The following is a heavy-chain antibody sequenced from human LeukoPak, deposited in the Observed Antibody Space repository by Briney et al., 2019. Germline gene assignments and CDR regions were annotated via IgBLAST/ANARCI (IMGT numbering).Heavy chain of an antibody. CDR3: AREGPSGSYSPYFDY. J-gene: IGHJ4*02. V-gene: IGHV3-48*04. CDR2: ISSSSSTI. CDR1: GFTFSSYS. Sequence: GGSLRLSCAASGFTFSSYSMNWVRQAPGKGLEWVSYISSSSSTIYYADSVKGRFTISRDNAKNSLYLQMNSLRAEDTAVYYCAREGPSGSYSPYFDYRGQGTLVTVSS. D-gene: IGHD1-26*01.